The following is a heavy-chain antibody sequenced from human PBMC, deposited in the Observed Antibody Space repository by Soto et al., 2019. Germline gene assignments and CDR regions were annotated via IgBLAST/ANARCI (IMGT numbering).Heavy chain of an antibody. V-gene: IGHV3-7*01. CDR3: ARDGPRAYGNYEFDY. CDR2: IKQDGSEK. CDR1: GFTFSSYW. Sequence: GGSLRLSCAASGFTFSSYWMSWVRQAPGKGLEWVANIKQDGSEKYYVDSVKGRFTISRDNAKISLYLQMNSLRAEDTAVYYCARDGPRAYGNYEFDYWGQGTLVTVSS. J-gene: IGHJ4*02. D-gene: IGHD4-17*01.